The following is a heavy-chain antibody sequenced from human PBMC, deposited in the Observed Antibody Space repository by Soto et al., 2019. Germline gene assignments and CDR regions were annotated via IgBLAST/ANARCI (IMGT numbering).Heavy chain of an antibody. V-gene: IGHV4-34*12. CDR1: GGSFSGFF. D-gene: IGHD3-22*01. J-gene: IGHJ4*02. CDR3: ARPHYDSNTFYYYFDS. Sequence: SETLSLTCAVSGGSFSGFFWSWIRQPPGKGLGWIGEIFHGGSTNYSPSLKSRLTISVDTSKNQLSLELSSVTAADTAVYYCARPHYDSNTFYYYFDSWGQGTLVTVSS. CDR2: IFHGGST.